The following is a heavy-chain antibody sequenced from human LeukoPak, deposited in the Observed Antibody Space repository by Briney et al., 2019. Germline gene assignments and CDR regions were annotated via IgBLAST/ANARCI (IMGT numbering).Heavy chain of an antibody. V-gene: IGHV1-18*01. J-gene: IGHJ5*02. D-gene: IGHD1-26*01. CDR1: GYTFTSYV. CDR2: INTDNGNT. Sequence: ASVKVSCKASGYTFTSYVTMWVGQAPGQGLEWMGWINTDNGNTNYAQKLQGRVTMTTDTSTSTAYMELRTLRSDDTAVYYCARDQGGATSDPWGQGTLVTVSS. CDR3: ARDQGGATSDP.